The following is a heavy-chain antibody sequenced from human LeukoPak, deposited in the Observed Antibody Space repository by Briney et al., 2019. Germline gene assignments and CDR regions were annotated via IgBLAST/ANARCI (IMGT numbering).Heavy chain of an antibody. CDR1: GDSVTDYY. CDR2: IYYSGPT. CDR3: ARVVVVRGVIVLAFDV. V-gene: IGHV4-59*02. J-gene: IGHJ3*01. Sequence: PSETLSLTCAVSGDSVTDYYWSWIRQAPGRGLEWIAYIYYSGPTNYSPSLKSRLAVSVDTSRNQVSLKLKSVTAADTAVYYCARVVVVRGVIVLAFDVWGQGAMVIVSS. D-gene: IGHD3-10*01.